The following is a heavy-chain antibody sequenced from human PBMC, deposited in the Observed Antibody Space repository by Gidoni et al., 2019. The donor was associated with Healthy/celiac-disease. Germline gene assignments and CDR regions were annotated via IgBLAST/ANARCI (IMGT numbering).Heavy chain of an antibody. Sequence: HVHLVESGGGVVPPGRSLGLPCAAAGFAFGSYAMHWVRQAPGKGLEWVAVISYDGSNKYYADSVKGRFTISRDNSKNTLYLQMNSLRAEDTAVYYCAREGDWLLPAGPFDYWGQGTLVTVSS. CDR2: ISYDGSNK. CDR1: GFAFGSYA. D-gene: IGHD3-9*01. J-gene: IGHJ4*02. CDR3: AREGDWLLPAGPFDY. V-gene: IGHV3-30-3*01.